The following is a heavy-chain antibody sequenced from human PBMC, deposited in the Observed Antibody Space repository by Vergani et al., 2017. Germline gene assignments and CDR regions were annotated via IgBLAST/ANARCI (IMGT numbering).Heavy chain of an antibody. CDR3: AGERRDGYNSDWFDP. CDR1: GGSISSYY. V-gene: IGHV4-59*01. D-gene: IGHD5-24*01. CDR2: IYYSGST. Sequence: QVQLQESGPGLVKPSETLSLTCTVSGGSISSYYWSWIRQPPGKGLEWIGYIYYSGSTNYNPSLKSRVTISVDTSKNPFSLKLSSVTAADTAVYYCAGERRDGYNSDWFDPWGQGTLVTVSS. J-gene: IGHJ5*02.